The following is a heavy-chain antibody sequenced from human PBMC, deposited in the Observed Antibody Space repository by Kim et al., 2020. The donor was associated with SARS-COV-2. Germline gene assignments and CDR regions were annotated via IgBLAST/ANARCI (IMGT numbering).Heavy chain of an antibody. D-gene: IGHD5-12*01. CDR3: ARDRRRRDGYINDAFDI. CDR1: GFTFSSYA. CDR2: ISYDGSNK. V-gene: IGHV3-30*04. Sequence: GGSLRLSCAASGFTFSSYAMHWVRQAPGKGLEWVAVISYDGSNKYYADSVKGRFTISRDNSKNTLYLQMNSLRAEDTAVYYCARDRRRRDGYINDAFDI. J-gene: IGHJ3*02.